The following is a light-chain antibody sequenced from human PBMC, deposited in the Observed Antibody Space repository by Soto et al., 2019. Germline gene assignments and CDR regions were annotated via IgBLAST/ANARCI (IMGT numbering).Light chain of an antibody. V-gene: IGKV1-39*01. CDR1: QSISTY. CDR2: GAS. Sequence: DIQMTQSPSSLSASVVDRVTFTCLASQSISTYLNWYEQKPGKAPNLLIYGASNLQSGVPSRFSGGGSGTDFTLTISSLQPEDFGTYYCQQSYTSPVTFGGGTKVDIK. J-gene: IGKJ4*01. CDR3: QQSYTSPVT.